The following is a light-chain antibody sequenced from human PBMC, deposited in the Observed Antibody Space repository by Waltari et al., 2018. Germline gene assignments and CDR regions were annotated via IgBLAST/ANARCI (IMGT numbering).Light chain of an antibody. CDR3: QEYNNWPWT. CDR2: GAS. CDR1: QRVSSS. J-gene: IGKJ1*01. V-gene: IGKV3-15*01. Sequence: EIVMTQSPATLSVSPGERATLSCRASQRVSSSLAWYQQKPGQAPRLLIYGASTRATGVPARFSGSGSGTEFTLTISSMQSEDFAVYYCQEYNNWPWTFGQGTKVEIK.